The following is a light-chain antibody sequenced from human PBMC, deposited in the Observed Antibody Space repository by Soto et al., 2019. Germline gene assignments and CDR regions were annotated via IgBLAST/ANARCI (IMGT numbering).Light chain of an antibody. J-gene: IGKJ1*01. CDR2: DAS. CDR1: QSVSSY. Sequence: EIVLTQSPATLSFSPGERATLSCRASQSVSSYLAWYQQKPGQAPRLLIYDASNRATGIPARFSGSGSGTDFTLTISRLEPEDFAVNYCQQYGSSGTFGQGTKVDNK. CDR3: QQYGSSGT. V-gene: IGKV3-11*01.